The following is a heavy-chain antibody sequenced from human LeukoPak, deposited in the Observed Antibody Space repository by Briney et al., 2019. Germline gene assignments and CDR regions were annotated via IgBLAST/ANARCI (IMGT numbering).Heavy chain of an antibody. CDR3: ARAYIMSVTVIGS. CDR1: GLIFTNYG. J-gene: IGHJ4*02. D-gene: IGHD3-16*01. CDR2: IWFDGTKR. V-gene: IGHV3-33*01. Sequence: GGSLRLSCEASGLIFTNYGMHWVRQAPGKGLEWVAVIWFDGTKRYYTESVKGRFTISRDTSKNTLYLQMNSLRVEDTAVYYCARAYIMSVTVIGSWGQGTLVTVSS.